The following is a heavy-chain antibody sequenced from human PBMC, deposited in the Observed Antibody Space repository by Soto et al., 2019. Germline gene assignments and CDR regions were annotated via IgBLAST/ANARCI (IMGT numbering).Heavy chain of an antibody. Sequence: SQILRLSYTVAGGSFSNYDGSWIRQNQGKGLEWLGYISHSGRTNYDPSLKSRLTMSVDTSQNQFSLHLNSVFFVDTAVYYRAFSSAFDFLVQGTSVTGFS. D-gene: IGHD2-15*01. V-gene: IGHV4-59*01. J-gene: IGHJ4*02. CDR1: GGSFSNYD. CDR2: ISHSGRT. CDR3: AFSSAFDF.